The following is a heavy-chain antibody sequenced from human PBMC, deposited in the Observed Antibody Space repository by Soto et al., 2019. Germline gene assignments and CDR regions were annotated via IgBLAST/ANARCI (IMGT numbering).Heavy chain of an antibody. D-gene: IGHD3-22*01. Sequence: PSETLSLTCTVSGGSISSYDWSWIRQPPGKGLEWIGYIYYSGSTNYNPSLKSRVTISVDTSKNQFSLKLSSVTAADTAVYYCARDCSSGYYFSNWFDPWGQGTLVTVSS. CDR2: IYYSGST. CDR3: ARDCSSGYYFSNWFDP. CDR1: GGSISSYD. V-gene: IGHV4-59*01. J-gene: IGHJ5*02.